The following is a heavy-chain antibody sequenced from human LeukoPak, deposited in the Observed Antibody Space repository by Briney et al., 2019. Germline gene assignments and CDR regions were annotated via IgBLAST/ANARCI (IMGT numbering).Heavy chain of an antibody. D-gene: IGHD1-14*01. V-gene: IGHV3-23*01. J-gene: IGHJ6*02. CDR3: AKVSGGGLYYDGMDV. CDR2: ISGSGGPT. CDR1: GFTFNNYA. Sequence: GGSLRLSCAASGFTFNNYAMNWVRQAPGKGLEWVSVISGSGGPTYYADSVKGRFTISRDSSKNTLYLQMNSLRAEDTAVYYCAKVSGGGLYYDGMDVWGQGTTVTVSS.